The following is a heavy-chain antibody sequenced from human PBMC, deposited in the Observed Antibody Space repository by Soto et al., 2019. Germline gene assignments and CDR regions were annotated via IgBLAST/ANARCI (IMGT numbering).Heavy chain of an antibody. CDR2: MYYSGTT. CDR3: ARGPTITTDF. D-gene: IGHD4-17*01. J-gene: IGHJ4*02. CDR1: GGSMGGYS. Sequence: PSETLSLTCSISGGSMGGYSGHWLRQPPGKGLEWIAYMYYSGTTDYNPSLKSRVSMSLDSSTNQFSLRLSSVTAADTAVYFCARGPTITTDFWGRGILVTVSS. V-gene: IGHV4-59*01.